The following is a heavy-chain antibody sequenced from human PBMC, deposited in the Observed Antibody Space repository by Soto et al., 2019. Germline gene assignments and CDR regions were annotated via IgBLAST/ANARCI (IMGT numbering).Heavy chain of an antibody. V-gene: IGHV3-74*01. J-gene: IGHJ4*02. Sequence: HPGGSLRLSCEASGFIFSNYWMHWVRQTPGTGLVWVSRISNDGSITNYADSVNGRFTISRDNAKNTLYLQMNSLRAEDTAVYYCAKDLTWNQADYWGQGA. CDR1: GFIFSNYW. CDR2: ISNDGSIT. CDR3: AKDLTWNQADY. D-gene: IGHD1-1*01.